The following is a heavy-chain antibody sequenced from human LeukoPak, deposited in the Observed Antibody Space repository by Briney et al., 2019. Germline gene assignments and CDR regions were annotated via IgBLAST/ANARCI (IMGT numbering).Heavy chain of an antibody. J-gene: IGHJ4*02. D-gene: IGHD6-13*01. Sequence: PSETLSLTCAVYGGSFSGYYWSWIRQPPGKGLEWIGEINHSGSTNYNPSLKSRVTISVDTSKNQFSLKLSSVTAADTAVYYCARGENPGYSSSWYRKPIYFDYWGQGTLVTVSS. CDR3: ARGENPGYSSSWYRKPIYFDY. CDR2: INHSGST. V-gene: IGHV4-34*01. CDR1: GGSFSGYY.